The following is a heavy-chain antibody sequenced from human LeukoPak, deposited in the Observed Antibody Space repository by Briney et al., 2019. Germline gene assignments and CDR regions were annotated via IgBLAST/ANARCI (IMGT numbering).Heavy chain of an antibody. CDR1: GFTFSSYE. D-gene: IGHD3-9*01. CDR3: ARGPPLRYLDWWVTTFDY. CDR2: ISSSGSTI. Sequence: PGGSLRLSCAASGFTFSSYEMNWVRQAPGKGLEWVSYISSSGSTIYYADSVKGRFTISRDNAKNSLYLQMNSLRAEDTAVYYCARGPPLRYLDWWVTTFDYWGQGTLVTVSS. J-gene: IGHJ4*02. V-gene: IGHV3-48*03.